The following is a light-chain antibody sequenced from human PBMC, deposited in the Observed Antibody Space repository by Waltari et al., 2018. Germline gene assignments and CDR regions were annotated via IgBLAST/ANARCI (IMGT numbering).Light chain of an antibody. V-gene: IGLV2-14*01. CDR2: KCS. CDR3: TAHGPGSATI. Sequence: QSAVTQPVSVSGSPGQSITLSCAGSSSDIGAFQYVPWYQQPPGDAPKVIIYKCSERPSGVSNRFSGSKSGNTASLTISGLQTEDEADYYCTAHGPGSATIFGTGTRVSVL. CDR1: SSDIGAFQY. J-gene: IGLJ1*01.